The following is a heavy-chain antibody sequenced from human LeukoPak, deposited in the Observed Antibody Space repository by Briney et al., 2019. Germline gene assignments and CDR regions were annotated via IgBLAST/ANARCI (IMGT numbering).Heavy chain of an antibody. V-gene: IGHV2-5*01. CDR2: IYWNDDK. J-gene: IGHJ4*02. CDR1: GFSLSTSGVG. CDR3: ARRGSSLSFDF. D-gene: IGHD6-6*01. Sequence: SGPTLVNPTQTLTLTCTFSGFSLSTSGVGVGWIRQPPGKALEWLALIYWNDDKRYSPSLESRLTITKDTSKNQVVLAMTNMDPVDTATYYCARRGSSLSFDFWGQGTLVTVSS.